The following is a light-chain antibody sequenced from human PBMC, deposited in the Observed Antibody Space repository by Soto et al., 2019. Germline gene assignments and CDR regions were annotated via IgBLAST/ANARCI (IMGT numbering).Light chain of an antibody. CDR2: GAS. Sequence: EIVLTQSPGTLSFSPGEKAILSCRASQSVSSNLAWYQQKPGQAPRLLIYGASTRATGIPARFGGSGSGTEFTLTISSLQPDDFATYYCQQSYSTPYTFGQGTKVDIK. CDR1: QSVSSN. CDR3: QQSYSTPYT. V-gene: IGKV3-15*01. J-gene: IGKJ2*01.